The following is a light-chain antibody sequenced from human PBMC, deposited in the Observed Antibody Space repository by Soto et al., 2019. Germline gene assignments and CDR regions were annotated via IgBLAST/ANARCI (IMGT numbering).Light chain of an antibody. J-gene: IGLJ2*01. CDR2: GDI. V-gene: IGLV1-40*01. CDR1: SSNIGAGYD. CDR3: ASWDGSLSVVL. Sequence: QSVLTQPPSVSGAPGQRVTISCTGTSSNIGAGYDVHWYQQLPGTAPKLLIYGDINRPSGVPDRFSASKSGTSASLAISGLQSEDEADYYCASWDGSLSVVLFGGGTKLTVL.